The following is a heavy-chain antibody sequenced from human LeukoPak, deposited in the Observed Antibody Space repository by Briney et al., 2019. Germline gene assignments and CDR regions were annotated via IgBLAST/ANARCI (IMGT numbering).Heavy chain of an antibody. CDR3: ASIYPFEAFDI. CDR1: GFTFDDYA. D-gene: IGHD2/OR15-2a*01. J-gene: IGHJ3*02. V-gene: IGHV3-9*01. Sequence: GRSLRLSCAASGFTFDDYAMHWVRQAPGKGLEWVSGISWNSGSIGYADSVKGRFTISRDNAKDSLYLQMNSLRAEDTALYYCASIYPFEAFDIWGQGTMVTVSS. CDR2: ISWNSGSI.